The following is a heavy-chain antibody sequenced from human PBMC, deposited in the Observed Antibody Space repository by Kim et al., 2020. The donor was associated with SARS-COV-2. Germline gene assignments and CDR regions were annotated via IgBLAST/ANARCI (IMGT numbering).Heavy chain of an antibody. J-gene: IGHJ4*02. Sequence: SETLSLTCAVSGDSISSGNWWTWVRQPPGKGLEWIGEISHSGRTNYNPSLKSRVTISVDESENQFSLRLSSVTAADTAVYFCARTAYNWNLGHYWGQGLLVIVSS. CDR1: GDSISSGNW. CDR2: ISHSGRT. D-gene: IGHD1-20*01. CDR3: ARTAYNWNLGHY. V-gene: IGHV4-4*02.